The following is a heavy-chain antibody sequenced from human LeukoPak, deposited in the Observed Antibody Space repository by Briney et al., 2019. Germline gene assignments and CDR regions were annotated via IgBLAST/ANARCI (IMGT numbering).Heavy chain of an antibody. CDR3: AREAAVDTARPFDY. CDR2: IYYSGST. CDR1: GGSISSYY. J-gene: IGHJ4*02. V-gene: IGHV4-59*12. Sequence: PSETLSLTCTVSGGSISSYYWSWVRQPPGKGLEWIGYIYYSGSTNYNPSLKSRVTISVDTSKNQFSLQLSSVTAADTAVYYCAREAAVDTARPFDYWGQGTLVTVSS. D-gene: IGHD5-18*01.